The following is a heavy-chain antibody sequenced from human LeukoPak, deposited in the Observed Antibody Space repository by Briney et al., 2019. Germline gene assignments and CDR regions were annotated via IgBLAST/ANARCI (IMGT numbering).Heavy chain of an antibody. J-gene: IGHJ6*03. CDR1: VFPFSSYA. Sequence: GGSLRLSCAASVFPFSSYAMSWVPQAPGKGPGWVSAISCSGGLTYYADSEKGRFHISRDNSKQTLYLQMNSLRAGHTAVYYYAKNLSSWYLIYYHYMDLWGKGTTVTVSS. CDR3: AKNLSSWYLIYYHYMDL. D-gene: IGHD6-13*01. V-gene: IGHV3-23*01. CDR2: ISCSGGLT.